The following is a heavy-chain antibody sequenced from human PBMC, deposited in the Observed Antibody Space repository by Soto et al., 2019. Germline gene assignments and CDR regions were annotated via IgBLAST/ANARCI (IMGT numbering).Heavy chain of an antibody. CDR3: AQGGGTEWHWYLDL. CDR2: ISPSSGTK. Sequence: QLVQSGGGMVQPGRSLGLSCVASGYSFSSDVFHWVRQPPGRGLEWVAAISPSSGTKIYADSVKGRFTISRDNSRSTLYLQLDSLRFEDTAVYYCAQGGGTEWHWYLDLWGRGTLVSVSS. D-gene: IGHD3-3*01. CDR1: GYSFSSDV. J-gene: IGHJ2*01. V-gene: IGHV3-30*18.